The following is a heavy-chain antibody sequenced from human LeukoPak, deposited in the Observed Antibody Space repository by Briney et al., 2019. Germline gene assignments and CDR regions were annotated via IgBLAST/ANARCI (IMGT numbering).Heavy chain of an antibody. V-gene: IGHV1-2*02. J-gene: IGHJ4*02. CDR3: ARDNDSRDPPHFDY. Sequence: VASVKVSCKASGFTFTGYYMHWVRQAPGQGLEWMGWINPNSGGTNYAQKFQGRVTMTRDTSITTAYMELTSLRSDDTAVYYCARDNDSRDPPHFDYWGQGTLVTVSS. D-gene: IGHD3-16*01. CDR1: GFTFTGYY. CDR2: INPNSGGT.